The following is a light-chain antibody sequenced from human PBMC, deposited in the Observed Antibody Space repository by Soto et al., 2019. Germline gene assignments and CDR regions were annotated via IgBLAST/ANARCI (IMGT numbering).Light chain of an antibody. J-gene: IGLJ1*01. CDR2: EVD. Sequence: QSALTQPASVSGSPGQSITISCTGTSSDVGGYTYVSWYQHHPGKAPKVMIYEVDSRPSGVSDRFSASKSGNTASLTISGLQAEDDADYYCSSDSSSNIYVFGAGTKVTVL. V-gene: IGLV2-14*01. CDR1: SSDVGGYTY. CDR3: SSDSSSNIYV.